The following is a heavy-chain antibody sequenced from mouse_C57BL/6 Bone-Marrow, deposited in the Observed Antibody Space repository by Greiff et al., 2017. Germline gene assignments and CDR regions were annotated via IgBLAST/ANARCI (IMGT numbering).Heavy chain of an antibody. D-gene: IGHD2-2*01. CDR3: ARRGYPFYYDLDD. V-gene: IGHV1-31*01. CDR2: IDPYNGDS. J-gene: IGHJ4*01. Sequence: EVQLQQSGPELVKPGASVKLSCKASGYSFTGYYMHWVKQRHGNILDWIGYIDPYNGDSSYNQNFKGKDTLTVDKSSSTDYMELRSLTSEDSAVYYCARRGYPFYYDLDDWGQGTTVTVSS. CDR1: GYSFTGYY.